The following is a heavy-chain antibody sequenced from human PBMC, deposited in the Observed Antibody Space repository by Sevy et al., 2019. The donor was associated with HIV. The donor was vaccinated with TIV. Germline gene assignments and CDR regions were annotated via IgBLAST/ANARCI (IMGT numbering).Heavy chain of an antibody. J-gene: IGHJ6*02. V-gene: IGHV1-69*13. CDR1: GGPFNTYA. CDR3: ASEVGGSVRLERLTSYYGVDV. Sequence: ASVKVSSKASGGPFNTYAITWIRQAPGQGLEWMGGIIPLFGTTNCAQKFQGRVTITADESRTTAYLEVSSLRSEDTAVYYCASEVGGSVRLERLTSYYGVDVWGQGTTVTVSS. CDR2: IIPLFGTT. D-gene: IGHD1-1*01.